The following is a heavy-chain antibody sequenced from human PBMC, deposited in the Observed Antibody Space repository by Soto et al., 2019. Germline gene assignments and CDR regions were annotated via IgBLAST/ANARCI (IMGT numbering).Heavy chain of an antibody. V-gene: IGHV3-21*01. CDR1: GFTFSSYS. Sequence: GWSLRLSCAASGFTFSSYSMNWVRQAPGKGLEWVSSISSSSSYIYYADSVKGRFTISRDNAKNSLYLQMNSLRAEDTAVYYCASGAVYSSGWYPDYGMDVWGQGTTVTVSS. CDR2: ISSSSSYI. D-gene: IGHD6-19*01. J-gene: IGHJ6*02. CDR3: ASGAVYSSGWYPDYGMDV.